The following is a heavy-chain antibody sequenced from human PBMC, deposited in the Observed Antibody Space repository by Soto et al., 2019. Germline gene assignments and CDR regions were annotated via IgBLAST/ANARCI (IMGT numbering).Heavy chain of an antibody. Sequence: QVQLVESGGGVVQPGRSLRLSCAASGFTFSSYAMHGVRQAPGKGLEWVAVISYDGSNKYYADSVKGRFTISRDNSKNTLYLQMNSLRAEDTAVYYCARDPVAYCGGDCRTFDYWGQGTLVTVSS. V-gene: IGHV3-30-3*01. CDR1: GFTFSSYA. CDR2: ISYDGSNK. D-gene: IGHD2-21*02. J-gene: IGHJ4*02. CDR3: ARDPVAYCGGDCRTFDY.